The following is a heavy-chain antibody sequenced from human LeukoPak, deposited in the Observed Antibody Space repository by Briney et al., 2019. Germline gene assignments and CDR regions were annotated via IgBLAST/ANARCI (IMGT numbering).Heavy chain of an antibody. J-gene: IGHJ5*02. D-gene: IGHD4-11*01. CDR1: GDSISSGGYY. V-gene: IGHV4-61*02. CDR3: AKVEQIGTLTTVTDNWFDP. Sequence: SETLSLTCIVSGDSISSGGYYWSWIRQPAGKGLEWIGRISTSGSTRYNPSLKSRVTISIDTSTNQFSLKLSSVTAADTAVYYCAKVEQIGTLTTVTDNWFDPWGQGTLVTVSS. CDR2: ISTSGST.